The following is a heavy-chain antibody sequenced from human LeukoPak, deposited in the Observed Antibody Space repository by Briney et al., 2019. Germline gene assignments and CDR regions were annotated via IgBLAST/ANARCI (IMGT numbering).Heavy chain of an antibody. CDR3: ARDSPSLAY. V-gene: IGHV3-48*01. CDR1: GFSFNSYS. J-gene: IGHJ4*02. Sequence: GGSLRLSCAASGFSFNSYSMTWVRQAPGKGLEWVSYISSSSSSIYYADSVKGRFTISRDNAENSLYLQINSLRAEDTAVYYRARDSPSLAYWGQGTLVTVSS. D-gene: IGHD2-2*01. CDR2: ISSSSSSI.